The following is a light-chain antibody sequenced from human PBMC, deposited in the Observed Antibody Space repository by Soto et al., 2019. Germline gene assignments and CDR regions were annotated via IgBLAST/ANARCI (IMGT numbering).Light chain of an antibody. V-gene: IGLV1-44*01. CDR2: SNS. CDR1: SSNIGTNT. Sequence: QSVLTQPPSASGTPGQRVTISCSGGSSNIGTNTVNWYQQLPGTAPKLLIYSNSQRPSGVPDRFSGSKSGTSASLAISGLQSEDEADYYCAAWDDSLTGPVFGGGTKLTVL. J-gene: IGLJ3*02. CDR3: AAWDDSLTGPV.